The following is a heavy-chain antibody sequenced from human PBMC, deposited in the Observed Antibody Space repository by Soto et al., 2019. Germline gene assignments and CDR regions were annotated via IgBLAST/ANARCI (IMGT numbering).Heavy chain of an antibody. CDR2: ISHDGSDK. CDR3: AREYSLAVVRSGAEYFQH. Sequence: PGGSLRLSCAASGFTFSSYTMHWVRQTPGKGLERVAVISHDGSDKYYADSVKGRFTISRDNSKNTLYLQMNSLRREDTSVYYCAREYSLAVVRSGAEYFQHWG. D-gene: IGHD2-2*01. CDR1: GFTFSSYT. J-gene: IGHJ1*01. V-gene: IGHV3-30*04.